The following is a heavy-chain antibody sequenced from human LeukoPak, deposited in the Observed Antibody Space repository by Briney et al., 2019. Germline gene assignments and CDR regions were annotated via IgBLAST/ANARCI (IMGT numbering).Heavy chain of an antibody. J-gene: IGHJ4*02. CDR2: IYPGDSDT. Sequence: GESLKISCKGSGYSFTSYWIGWVSQMPGKGLEWMGIIYPGDSDTRYSPSFQGQVTISADKSISTAYLQWSSLKASDTAMYYCARHPVSYGDFTGLDYWGQGTLVTVSS. V-gene: IGHV5-51*01. D-gene: IGHD4-17*01. CDR3: ARHPVSYGDFTGLDY. CDR1: GYSFTSYW.